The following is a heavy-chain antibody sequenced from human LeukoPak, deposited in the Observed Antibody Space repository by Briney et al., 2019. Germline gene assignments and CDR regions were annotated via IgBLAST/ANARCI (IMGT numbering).Heavy chain of an antibody. CDR1: GFTFSSYA. CDR3: APPGAYSSSSGY. J-gene: IGHJ4*02. D-gene: IGHD6-6*01. CDR2: ISGSSGST. V-gene: IGHV3-23*01. Sequence: PGGSLRLSCAASGFTFSSYAMSWVRQAPGKGLEWVSAISGSSGSTYYADSVKGRFTISRDNSKNTLYLQMNSLRAEDTAVYYCAPPGAYSSSSGYWGQGTLVTVSS.